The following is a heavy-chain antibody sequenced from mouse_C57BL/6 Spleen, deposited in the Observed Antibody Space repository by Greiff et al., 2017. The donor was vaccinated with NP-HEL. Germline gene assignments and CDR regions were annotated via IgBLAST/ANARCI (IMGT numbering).Heavy chain of an antibody. J-gene: IGHJ2*01. D-gene: IGHD1-1*01. CDR3: ARSRYYGSSIY. CDR2: IYPSDSET. Sequence: VQLQQPGAELVRPGSSVKLSCKASGYTFTSYWMDWVKQRPGQGLEWIGNIYPSDSETHYNQKFKDKATLTVDKSSSTAYMQLSSLTSEDSAVYYCARSRYYGSSIYWGQGTTLTVSS. CDR1: GYTFTSYW. V-gene: IGHV1-61*01.